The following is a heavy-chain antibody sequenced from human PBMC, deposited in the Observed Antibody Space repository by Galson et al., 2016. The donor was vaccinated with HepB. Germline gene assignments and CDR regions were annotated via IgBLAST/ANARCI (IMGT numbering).Heavy chain of an antibody. Sequence: SETLSLTCAVNGGSLSGHYWGWVRQPPGMGLEWIGEISHSGSTHYNPALKSRVILSVDTSKNQFSLKLTSVTAADTAVYFCTRVGYNGYDFGGMDVWDKGTTVTVSS. CDR2: ISHSGST. V-gene: IGHV4-34*01. CDR1: GGSLSGHY. D-gene: IGHD5-12*01. J-gene: IGHJ6*04. CDR3: TRVGYNGYDFGGMDV.